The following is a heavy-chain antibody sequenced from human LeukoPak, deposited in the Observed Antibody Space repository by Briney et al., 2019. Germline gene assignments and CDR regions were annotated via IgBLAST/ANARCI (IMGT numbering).Heavy chain of an antibody. V-gene: IGHV3-21*01. Sequence: GGSLRLSCAASGFTFSSSGMNWVRQAPGKGLEWVSFISSSSTYIYCADSVKGRFTISRDNAKNSLYLQMNSLRAEDTAVYYCARAPGRCSGGSCYSEYFDYWGQGTLVPVSS. CDR3: ARAPGRCSGGSCYSEYFDY. CDR2: ISSSSTYI. CDR1: GFTFSSSG. D-gene: IGHD2-15*01. J-gene: IGHJ4*02.